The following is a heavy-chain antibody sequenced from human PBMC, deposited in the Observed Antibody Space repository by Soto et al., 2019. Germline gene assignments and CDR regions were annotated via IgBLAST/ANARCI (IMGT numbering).Heavy chain of an antibody. CDR3: ANPGRGWGPYYFDY. CDR2: ISGSGGST. Sequence: PGGSLRLSCAASGFTFSSYAMRWVRQAPGKGLEWVSAISGSGGSTYYADSVKGRLTIYRDNSKNTLYLQMNSLRAEDTAVYYCANPGRGWGPYYFDYSGQGTLVTVSS. J-gene: IGHJ4*02. CDR1: GFTFSSYA. D-gene: IGHD7-27*01. V-gene: IGHV3-23*01.